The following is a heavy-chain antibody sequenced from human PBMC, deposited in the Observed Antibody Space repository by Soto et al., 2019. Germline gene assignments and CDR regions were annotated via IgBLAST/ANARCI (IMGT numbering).Heavy chain of an antibody. CDR3: PRDAAVGLLDY. J-gene: IGHJ4*02. V-gene: IGHV1-18*01. CDR2: ISAYNGNT. Sequence: ASVPVSFHASCYTLPSYVIILVRQAPGQGLEWMGWISAYNGNTNYAQKLQGRVTMTTDTSTSTAYMELRSLRSDDTAVYYCPRDAAVGLLDYRGQGTLVTVSS. CDR1: CYTLPSYV. D-gene: IGHD1-26*01.